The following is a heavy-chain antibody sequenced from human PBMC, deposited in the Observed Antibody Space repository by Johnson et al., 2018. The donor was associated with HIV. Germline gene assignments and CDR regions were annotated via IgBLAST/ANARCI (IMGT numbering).Heavy chain of an antibody. Sequence: QVHLVESGGGVVQPGRSLRLSCAASGFTFSSYAMHWVRQAPGKGLEWVAVISHDGSNEYHADSVKGRFTISRDNSKNTLYLQMNSLRADDTAVYYCAKTYYYDSSGSRAFDIWGQGTMVTVSS. J-gene: IGHJ3*02. CDR2: ISHDGSNE. D-gene: IGHD3-22*01. CDR3: AKTYYYDSSGSRAFDI. V-gene: IGHV3-30*04. CDR1: GFTFSSYA.